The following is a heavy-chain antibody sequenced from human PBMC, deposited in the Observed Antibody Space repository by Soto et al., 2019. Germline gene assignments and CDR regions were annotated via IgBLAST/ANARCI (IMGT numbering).Heavy chain of an antibody. J-gene: IGHJ6*02. CDR1: GFTFTSSA. Sequence: ASVKVSCKASGFTFTSSAVQWVRQARGQRLEWIGWIVVGSDNTNYAQKFQERVTITRDMSTSTAYMELSSLRSEDTAVYYCAATLDSNSGSGYYGMDVWGQGTTVTVS. D-gene: IGHD3-10*01. CDR2: IVVGSDNT. CDR3: AATLDSNSGSGYYGMDV. V-gene: IGHV1-58*01.